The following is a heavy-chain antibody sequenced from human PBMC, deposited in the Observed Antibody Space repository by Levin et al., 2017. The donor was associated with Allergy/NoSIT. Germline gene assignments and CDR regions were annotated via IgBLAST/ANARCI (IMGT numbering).Heavy chain of an antibody. CDR3: ARNRIIVSGGNDYYYGMDV. J-gene: IGHJ6*02. V-gene: IGHV4-61*01. CDR1: GGSVSSGTYY. Sequence: PSETLSLTCSVSGGSVSSGTYYWSWIRRPPGKGLEWIGYVNYRGVTKYNPSLKSRVTISLDTSKNEFSLKVTSVTAADTAVYYCARNRIIVSGGNDYYYGMDVWGQGTTVTVSS. D-gene: IGHD5/OR15-5a*01. CDR2: VNYRGVT.